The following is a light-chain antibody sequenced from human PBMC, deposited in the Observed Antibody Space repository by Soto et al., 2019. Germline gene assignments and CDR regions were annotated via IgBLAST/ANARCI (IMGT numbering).Light chain of an antibody. J-gene: IGKJ1*01. Sequence: DIRMTQSPSTLSASVGDRVTITCRASQNTANWLAWYQQKPGKAPQLLIYDASNLRSGVPSRFSGSGYGTEFTLTIDTLQPDDFGAYYCQQYHNYWTFGQGTKVDIK. CDR1: QNTANW. CDR2: DAS. CDR3: QQYHNYWT. V-gene: IGKV1-5*01.